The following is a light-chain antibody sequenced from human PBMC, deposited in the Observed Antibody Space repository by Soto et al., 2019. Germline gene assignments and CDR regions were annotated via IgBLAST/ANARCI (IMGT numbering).Light chain of an antibody. CDR3: QQYGDSPWT. Sequence: EIVLTQSPGTLSLSPGERATLSCRASLNIYNNYLAWYQQKPGRAPRLLIYAASNRATGIPDRFSGVGSGTAFTLTISRLEPEDFAVYYCQQYGDSPWTFGQGTKVDIK. J-gene: IGKJ1*01. CDR1: LNIYNNY. CDR2: AAS. V-gene: IGKV3-20*01.